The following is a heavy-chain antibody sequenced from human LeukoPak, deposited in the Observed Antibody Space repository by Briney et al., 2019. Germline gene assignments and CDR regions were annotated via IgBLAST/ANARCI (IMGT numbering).Heavy chain of an antibody. J-gene: IGHJ4*02. CDR3: ARDRPGVGAIDY. CDR1: GFTFSSYS. D-gene: IGHD1-26*01. V-gene: IGHV3-48*02. CDR2: ISGSGSAI. Sequence: TGGSLRLSCAASGFTFSSYSMNWVRQAPGKGLEWVSYISGSGSAIYYADSVKGRFTISRDNAKNSLYLQMNSLRDEDTAVYYCARDRPGVGAIDYWGQGTLVTVSS.